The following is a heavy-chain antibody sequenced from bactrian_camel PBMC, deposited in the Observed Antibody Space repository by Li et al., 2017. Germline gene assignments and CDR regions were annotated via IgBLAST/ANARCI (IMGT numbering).Heavy chain of an antibody. J-gene: IGHJ4*01. CDR1: GSIYNRYC. Sequence: VQLVESGGDSVQTGGSLRLSCEVSGSIYNRYCMGWFRQRQGKEREGVAAIFIGRRTNTWYADSVKGRFIISQDQAQRTAYLQMNSLKPEDSAMYYCASCRYNGHWTIAEYYYYGQGTQVTVS. D-gene: IGHD8*01. CDR2: IFIGRRTNT. V-gene: IGHV3S40*01. CDR3: ASCRYNGHWTIAEYYY.